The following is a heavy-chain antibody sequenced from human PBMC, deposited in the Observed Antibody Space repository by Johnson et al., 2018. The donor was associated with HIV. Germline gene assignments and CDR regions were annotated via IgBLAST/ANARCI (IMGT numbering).Heavy chain of an antibody. J-gene: IGHJ3*02. CDR2: ISYDGSNK. V-gene: IGHV3-30*04. CDR1: GFTFSSYA. Sequence: QVQLVESGGGVVQPGRSMRLSCAASGFTFSSYAMHWVRQAPGKGLEWVALISYDGSNKFYADSVKGRFTISRDKSKKTLYLQMNSLRLEDTAGYCCARARAFDIWGQGTMVTVSS. CDR3: ARARAFDI.